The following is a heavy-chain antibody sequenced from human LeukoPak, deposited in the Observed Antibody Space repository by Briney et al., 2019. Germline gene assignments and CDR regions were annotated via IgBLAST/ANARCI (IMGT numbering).Heavy chain of an antibody. D-gene: IGHD4-17*01. Sequence: ASVKVSCKASGGTFSSYAISWVRQAPGQGLEWMGGIIPIFGTANYAQKFQGGVTITADESTSTAYMELSSLRSEDTAVYYCARAHYPRYGDYFDYWGQGTLVTVSS. CDR2: IIPIFGTA. J-gene: IGHJ4*02. V-gene: IGHV1-69*13. CDR1: GGTFSSYA. CDR3: ARAHYPRYGDYFDY.